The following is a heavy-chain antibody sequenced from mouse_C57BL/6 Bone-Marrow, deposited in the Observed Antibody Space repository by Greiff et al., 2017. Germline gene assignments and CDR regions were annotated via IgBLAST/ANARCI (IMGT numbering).Heavy chain of an antibody. CDR2: ISSGGSYT. CDR1: GFTFSSYG. D-gene: IGHD1-1*01. Sequence: EVQGVESGGDLVKPGGSLKLSCAASGFTFSSYGMSWVRQTPDKRLEWVATISSGGSYTYYPDSVKGRFTISRDNAKNTLYLQMSSLKSEDTAMYYCARWNHGSSYDYFDDWGQGTTLTVSS. J-gene: IGHJ2*01. V-gene: IGHV5-6*01. CDR3: ARWNHGSSYDYFDD.